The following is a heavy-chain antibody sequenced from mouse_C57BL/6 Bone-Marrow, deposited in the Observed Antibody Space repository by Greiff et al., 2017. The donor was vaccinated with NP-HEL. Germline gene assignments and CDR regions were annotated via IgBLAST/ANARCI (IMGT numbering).Heavy chain of an antibody. CDR2: IYPGDGDT. CDR3: ARLGYRDSRAWFAY. Sequence: QVQLQQSGAELVKPGASVKISCKASGYAFSSYWMNWVKQRPGKGLEWIGQIYPGDGDTNYNGKFKGKATLTADKSSSTAYMQRSSLTSEDSAVYFCARLGYRDSRAWFAYWGQGTLVTVSA. J-gene: IGHJ3*01. D-gene: IGHD3-1*01. V-gene: IGHV1-80*01. CDR1: GYAFSSYW.